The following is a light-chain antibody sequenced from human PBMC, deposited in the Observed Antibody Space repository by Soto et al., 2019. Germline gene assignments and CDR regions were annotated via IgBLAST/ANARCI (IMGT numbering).Light chain of an antibody. Sequence: QSALTQPPSASGSPGQSVTISCTGTKNDIGVYDFVSWYQHHPGKAPRLIIYEVVQRPSGVPDRFSGSKSGNTASLTVSGLQAEDEADYFCKSYAGSNTYVFGSGSKVT. CDR1: KNDIGVYDF. CDR2: EVV. V-gene: IGLV2-8*01. CDR3: KSYAGSNTYV. J-gene: IGLJ1*01.